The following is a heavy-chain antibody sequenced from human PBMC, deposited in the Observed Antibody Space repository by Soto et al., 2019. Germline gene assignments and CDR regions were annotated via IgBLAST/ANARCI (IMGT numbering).Heavy chain of an antibody. D-gene: IGHD2-2*01. CDR1: GFTFSSYA. J-gene: IGHJ6*02. Sequence: GGSLRLSCAASGFTFSSYAMHFFGQAPCKGLERVAVISYDGSNKYYADSVKGRFTISRDNSKNTLYLQMNSLRAEDTAVYYCAREWRPDAISTHRWDGYNYYYGMDVWGQGTTVTVSS. V-gene: IGHV3-30-3*01. CDR3: AREWRPDAISTHRWDGYNYYYGMDV. CDR2: ISYDGSNK.